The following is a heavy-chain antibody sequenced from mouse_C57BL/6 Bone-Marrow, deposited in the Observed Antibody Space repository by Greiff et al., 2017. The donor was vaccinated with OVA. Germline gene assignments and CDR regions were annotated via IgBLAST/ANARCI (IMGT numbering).Heavy chain of an antibody. V-gene: IGHV7-3*01. CDR2: IRNKANGYTT. Sequence: EVQLVESGGGLVQPGGSLSLSCAASGFTFTDYYMSWVRQPPGKALEWLGFIRNKANGYTTEYSASVKGRFTISSDNSQSILYLQMNALRAEDRAYYYSARYRGRAFCDIDYWGQGTSVTVSS. CDR1: GFTFTDYY. D-gene: IGHD3-3*01. J-gene: IGHJ4*01. CDR3: ARYRGRAFCDIDY.